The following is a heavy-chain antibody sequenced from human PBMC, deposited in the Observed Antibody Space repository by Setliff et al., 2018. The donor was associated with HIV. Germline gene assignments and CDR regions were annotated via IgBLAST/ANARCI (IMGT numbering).Heavy chain of an antibody. CDR2: IISILEIT. CDR1: GGTSNTHA. CDR3: AGTRRDEAFDI. J-gene: IGHJ3*02. V-gene: IGHV1-69*10. Sequence: SVKVSCKASGGTSNTHAMNWVRRAPGQGLEWIGQIISILEITDYAQKLQGRVTITADGPTNTFYMELSGLRSDDTAVYYRAGTRRDEAFDIWGQGTMVTVSS.